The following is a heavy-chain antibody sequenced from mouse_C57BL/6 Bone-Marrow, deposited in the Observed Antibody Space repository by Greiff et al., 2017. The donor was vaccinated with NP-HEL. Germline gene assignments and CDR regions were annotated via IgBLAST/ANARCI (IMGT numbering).Heavy chain of an antibody. J-gene: IGHJ3*01. D-gene: IGHD2-5*01. CDR3: ARCMDYSRSGFAY. CDR2: IDPSDSET. V-gene: IGHV1-52*01. Sequence: QVQLQQPGAELVMPGSSVKLSCKASGYTFTSYWMHWVKQRPIQGLEWIGNIDPSDSETHYNQKFKDKATLTVDKSSSTAYMQLSSLTSEDSAVYYCARCMDYSRSGFAYWGQGTLVTVSA. CDR1: GYTFTSYW.